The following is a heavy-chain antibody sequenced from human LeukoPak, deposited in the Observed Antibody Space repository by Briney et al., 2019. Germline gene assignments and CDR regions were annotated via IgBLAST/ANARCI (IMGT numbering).Heavy chain of an antibody. D-gene: IGHD3-10*01. V-gene: IGHV3-30-3*01. CDR1: GFTFSSYA. Sequence: PGRSLRLSCAASGFTFSSYAMHWVRQAPGKGLEWVAVISHDGSNKYYADSVKGRFTISRDNSKNTLYLQMNSLRAEDTAVYYCAKGMWVVRGVIGDAFDIWGQGTMVTVSS. J-gene: IGHJ3*02. CDR2: ISHDGSNK. CDR3: AKGMWVVRGVIGDAFDI.